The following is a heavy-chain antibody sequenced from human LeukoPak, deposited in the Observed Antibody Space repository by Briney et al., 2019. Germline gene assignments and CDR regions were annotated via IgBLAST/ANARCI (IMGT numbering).Heavy chain of an antibody. Sequence: GGSLRLSCAASGFTFDDYAMHWVRQAPGKGLEWVSLISGDGGSIYYADSVKGRFTISRDNSKNSLYLQMNSLRTEDTALYYCATRDEDYGDYGAYYYGMDVWGQGTTVTVSS. V-gene: IGHV3-43*02. CDR3: ATRDEDYGDYGAYYYGMDV. CDR1: GFTFDDYA. J-gene: IGHJ6*02. D-gene: IGHD4-17*01. CDR2: ISGDGGSI.